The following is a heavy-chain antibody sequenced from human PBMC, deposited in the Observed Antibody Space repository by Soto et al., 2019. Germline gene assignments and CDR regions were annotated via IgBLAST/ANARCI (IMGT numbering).Heavy chain of an antibody. CDR3: AKGPR. CDR1: GFTCSNIW. CDR2: ISPDGGEI. Sequence: PGGSLRLSCAASGFTCSNIWMSWVRRSPEKGPEWVASISPDGGEIYYVDSVKGRFTISRDNTRNSLYLQMNSLRAEDTAVYYCAKGPRWGQGTLVTVSS. V-gene: IGHV3-7*01. J-gene: IGHJ4*02.